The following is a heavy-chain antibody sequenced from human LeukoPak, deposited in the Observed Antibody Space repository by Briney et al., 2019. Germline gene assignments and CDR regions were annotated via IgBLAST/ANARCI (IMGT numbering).Heavy chain of an antibody. CDR3: ARAIWDYGMDV. CDR2: IRQDGSER. CDR1: GFTFSSYW. Sequence: GGSLRLSCGASGFTFSSYWMRWVRQAPGKGLEWVANIRQDGSERYYVDSVKGRFTISRDNAKNSLYLQMNSLRAEDTAVYYCARAIWDYGMDVWGQGTAVTVSS. V-gene: IGHV3-7*01. J-gene: IGHJ6*02. D-gene: IGHD3-16*01.